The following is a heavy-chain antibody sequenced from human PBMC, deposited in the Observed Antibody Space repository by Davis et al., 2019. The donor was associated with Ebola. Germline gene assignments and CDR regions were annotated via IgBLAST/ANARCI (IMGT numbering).Heavy chain of an antibody. D-gene: IGHD3-22*01. V-gene: IGHV3-49*04. CDR1: GFTFGDYA. CDR3: TRAYYYDSSGYYRY. J-gene: IGHJ4*02. CDR2: IRSKAYGGTT. Sequence: GESLKISCTASGFTFGDYAMSWVRQAPGKGLEWVGFIRSKAYGGTTEYAASVKGRFTISRDDSKSIAYLQMNSLKTEDTAVYYCTRAYYYDSSGYYRYWGQGTLVIVSS.